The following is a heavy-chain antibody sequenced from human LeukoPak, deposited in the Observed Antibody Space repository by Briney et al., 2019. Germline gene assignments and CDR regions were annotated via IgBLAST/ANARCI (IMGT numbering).Heavy chain of an antibody. CDR2: INPNSGGT. D-gene: IGHD2-2*01. CDR3: ARVPQVGAMNSFDP. J-gene: IGHJ5*02. Sequence: ASVKVSCKASGYTFTSYYMHWVRQAPGQGLEWMGWINPNSGGTSYAQKFQGRVTMTRDTSISTAYMELSRLRSDDTAVYYCARVPQVGAMNSFDPWGQGTLVTVSS. V-gene: IGHV1-2*02. CDR1: GYTFTSYY.